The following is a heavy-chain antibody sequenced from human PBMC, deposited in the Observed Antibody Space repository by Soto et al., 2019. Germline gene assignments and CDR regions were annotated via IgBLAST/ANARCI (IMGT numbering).Heavy chain of an antibody. V-gene: IGHV2-5*02. CDR3: AHRRWYFDY. CDR1: GFSLSPTGEG. J-gene: IGHJ4*02. CDR2: IYWDDDK. Sequence: QITLKESGPTLVKPTQTLTLTCTFSGFSLSPTGEGVGWIRQPPGKALEWLALIYWDDDKRYNPSLKSRLTITKDTSKDQVVLRMTNMDPVDTATYYCAHRRWYFDYWGQGTLVTVSS.